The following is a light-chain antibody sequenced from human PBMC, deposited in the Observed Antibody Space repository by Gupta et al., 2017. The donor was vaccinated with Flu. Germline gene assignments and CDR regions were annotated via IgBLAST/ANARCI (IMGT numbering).Light chain of an antibody. J-gene: IGKJ2*01. V-gene: IGKV3-15*01. CDR2: DGS. CDR3: KQYRNWPQT. CDR1: QFISSN. Sequence: GERVTLSCRASQFISSNIVWYQQRPGQAPRRLIFDGSTRATGIPARFSSSGYGTEFTLTISNMQSEDFAVYYCKQYRNWPQTFGQGTKLEIK.